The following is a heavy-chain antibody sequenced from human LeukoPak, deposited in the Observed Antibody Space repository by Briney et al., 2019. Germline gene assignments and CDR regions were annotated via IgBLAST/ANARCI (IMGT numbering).Heavy chain of an antibody. V-gene: IGHV3-53*01. CDR3: ARGGWYNYYYFDY. CDR1: GFTVSNNY. CDR2: VYGGGST. Sequence: GGSLRLSCAASGFTVSNNYMSWVRQAPGKGLEWVSVVYGGGSTYYADSVKGRFTISRDNSKNTLYLQMNSLRAEDTAVYFCARGGWYNYYYFDYWGQGSLVTVSS. D-gene: IGHD6-19*01. J-gene: IGHJ4*02.